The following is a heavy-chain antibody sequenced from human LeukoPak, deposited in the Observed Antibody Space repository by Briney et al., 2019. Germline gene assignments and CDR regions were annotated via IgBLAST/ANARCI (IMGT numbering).Heavy chain of an antibody. Sequence: PSETLSLTCTVSGGSISNYHWSWIRQPAGKGLEWIGQIHTSGRTNYNPPLKSRVTMSIDTPENQLSLTIRSVTAADTAVYYCARRDISSGWSFDYWGQGTLVTVSS. CDR1: GGSISNYH. CDR3: ARRDISSGWSFDY. CDR2: IHTSGRT. V-gene: IGHV4-4*07. J-gene: IGHJ4*02. D-gene: IGHD6-19*01.